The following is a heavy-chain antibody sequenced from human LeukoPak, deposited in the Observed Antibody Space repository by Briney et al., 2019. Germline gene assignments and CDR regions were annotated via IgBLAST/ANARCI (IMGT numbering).Heavy chain of an antibody. V-gene: IGHV4-59*01. CDR2: IYYSGST. CDR1: GGSISSYY. CDR3: ARASYGDPFFDY. D-gene: IGHD4-17*01. Sequence: SETLSLTCTVSGGSISSYYWSWIRQPPGKGLEWIGYIYYSGSTNYNPSLKSRVTISVDTSKNQFSLKLSSVTAADTAMYYCARASYGDPFFDYWGQGTLVTVSS. J-gene: IGHJ4*02.